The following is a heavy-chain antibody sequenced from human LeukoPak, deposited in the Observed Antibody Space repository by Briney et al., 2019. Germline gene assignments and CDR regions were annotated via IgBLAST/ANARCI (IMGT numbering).Heavy chain of an antibody. CDR1: GFTFGGYA. CDR3: TREGSRSGDSRGYYDY. V-gene: IGHV3-49*04. Sequence: GRSLRLSCTASGFTFGGYAVSWVRQAPGKGLEWVGFIRSNAYSETTEYAVTVKGRFTISRDDSKSIAYLQMNSLKTEDTAVYYCTREGSRSGDSRGYYDYWGQGTLVTVSS. J-gene: IGHJ4*02. D-gene: IGHD3-22*01. CDR2: IRSNAYSETT.